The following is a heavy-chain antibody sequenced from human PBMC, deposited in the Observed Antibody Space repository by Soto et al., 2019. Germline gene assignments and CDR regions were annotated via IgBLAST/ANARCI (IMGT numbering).Heavy chain of an antibody. CDR3: AKNLVPGSYYTYYYGMDV. CDR1: GFTFSSYA. V-gene: IGHV3-23*01. J-gene: IGHJ6*02. Sequence: PGGSLRLSCAASGFTFSSYAMSWVRQAPGKGLEWVSAISGSGGSTYYADSVKGRFTISRDNSKNTLYLQMNSLRAEDTAVYYCAKNLVPGSYYTYYYGMDVWGQGTTVTV. CDR2: ISGSGGST. D-gene: IGHD3-10*01.